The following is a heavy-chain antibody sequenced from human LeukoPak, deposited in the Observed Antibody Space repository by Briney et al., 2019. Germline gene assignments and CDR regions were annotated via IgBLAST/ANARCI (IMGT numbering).Heavy chain of an antibody. CDR3: AKDPCSSNNLCDGESDH. D-gene: IGHD2-2*01. CDR2: ISGSGGST. J-gene: IGHJ5*02. Sequence: GGSLRLSCAASGFTFSNYAMSWVRQAPGKGLEWVSGISGSGGSTYYADSVKGRFTISRDNSKNTLYLQMNSLRAEDTAIYYCAKDPCSSNNLCDGESDHWGQGTLVTVSS. CDR1: GFTFSNYA. V-gene: IGHV3-23*01.